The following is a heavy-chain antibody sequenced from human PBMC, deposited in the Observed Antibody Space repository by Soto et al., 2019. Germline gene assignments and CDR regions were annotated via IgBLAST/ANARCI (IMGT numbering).Heavy chain of an antibody. V-gene: IGHV4-59*01. CDR1: GGSISSYY. CDR2: IYYSGST. Sequence: SETLSLTCTVSGGSISSYYWSWIRQPPGKGLEWIGYIYYSGSTNYNPSLKSRVTISVDTSKNQFSLKLSSVTAADTAVYYCARWEGGSYGFDYWGQGTLVTVSS. CDR3: ARWEGGSYGFDY. D-gene: IGHD1-26*01. J-gene: IGHJ4*02.